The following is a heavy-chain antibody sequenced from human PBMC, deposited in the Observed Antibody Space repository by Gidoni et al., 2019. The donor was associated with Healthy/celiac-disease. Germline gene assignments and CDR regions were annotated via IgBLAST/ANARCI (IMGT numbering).Heavy chain of an antibody. Sequence: QLQLQESGPGLVKPSETLSLTCTVSGGSISSSSYYWGWIRQPPGKGLEWIGSIYYSGSTYYNPSLKSRVTISVDTSKNQFSLKLSSVTAADTAVYYCARFAGRSDIVLMVYAGYYYYYMDVWGKGTTVTVSS. D-gene: IGHD2-8*01. V-gene: IGHV4-39*01. CDR2: IYYSGST. CDR3: ARFAGRSDIVLMVYAGYYYYYMDV. CDR1: GGSISSSSYY. J-gene: IGHJ6*03.